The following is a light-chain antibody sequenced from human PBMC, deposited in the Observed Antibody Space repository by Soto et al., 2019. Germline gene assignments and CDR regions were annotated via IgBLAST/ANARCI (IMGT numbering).Light chain of an antibody. CDR2: AAS. V-gene: IGKV3-15*01. CDR1: QSVRTK. Sequence: EIVMTQSPDTLYVSPGEGATLSCRASQSVRTKLAWYQQKAGQAPRLLIYAASTRATDVPARFSGGGSETEFTLTISSLQSEDFAVYFCQQYNIWPLWTFGQGTKVDIK. CDR3: QQYNIWPLWT. J-gene: IGKJ1*01.